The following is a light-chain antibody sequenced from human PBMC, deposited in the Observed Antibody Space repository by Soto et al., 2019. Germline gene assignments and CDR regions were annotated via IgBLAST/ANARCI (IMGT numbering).Light chain of an antibody. CDR3: SSYTSSNTLV. CDR2: EVT. V-gene: IGLV2-14*01. J-gene: IGLJ1*01. CDR1: SSDIGGYNY. Sequence: QSALTQPASVSGSPGRSITISCTGGSSDIGGYNYASWFQQHPGKAPKLMIYEVTNRPSGVSNRFSGSKSGSTASLTISGLQAEDEADYYCSSYTSSNTLVFGTGTKVTVL.